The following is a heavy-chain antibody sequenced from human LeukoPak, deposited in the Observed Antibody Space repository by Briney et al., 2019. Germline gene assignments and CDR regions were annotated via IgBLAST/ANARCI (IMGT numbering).Heavy chain of an antibody. CDR3: ARQWWLQGGYFDY. CDR1: GGSISSSSYY. J-gene: IGHJ4*02. Sequence: TSETLPLTCTVSGGSISSSSYYWGWIRQPPGKGLEWIGSIYYSGSTYYNPSLKSRVTISVDTSKNQFSLKLSSVTAADTAVYYCARQWWLQGGYFDYWGQGTLVTVSS. D-gene: IGHD5-24*01. V-gene: IGHV4-39*01. CDR2: IYYSGST.